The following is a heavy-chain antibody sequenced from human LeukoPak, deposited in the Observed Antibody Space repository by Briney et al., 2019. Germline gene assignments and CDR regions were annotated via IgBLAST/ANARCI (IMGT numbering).Heavy chain of an antibody. V-gene: IGHV3-33*01. D-gene: IGHD6-6*01. CDR3: ERDRRVRYSSSAVDY. J-gene: IGHJ4*02. Sequence: GGSLRLSCAASGFTFSSYAMHWVRQAPGKGLEWVAVIWDDGSNKYYADSVKGRFTISRDHSKNELSMQMHRLRAEDTAVYYCERDRRVRYSSSAVDYWGQGTLVTVSS. CDR2: IWDDGSNK. CDR1: GFTFSSYA.